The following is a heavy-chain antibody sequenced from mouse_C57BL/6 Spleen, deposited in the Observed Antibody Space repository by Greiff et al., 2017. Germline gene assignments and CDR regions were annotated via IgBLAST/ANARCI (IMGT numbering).Heavy chain of an antibody. CDR3: ARRGSSYWYFDV. CDR1: GYTFTDYN. Sequence: DVKLQESGPELVKPGASVKIPCKASGYTFTDYNMDWVKQSHGKSLEWIGDINPNNGGTIYNQKFKGKATLTVDKSSSTAYMELRSLTSEDTAVYYCARRGSSYWYFDVWGTGTTVTVSS. J-gene: IGHJ1*03. D-gene: IGHD1-1*01. CDR2: INPNNGGT. V-gene: IGHV1-18*01.